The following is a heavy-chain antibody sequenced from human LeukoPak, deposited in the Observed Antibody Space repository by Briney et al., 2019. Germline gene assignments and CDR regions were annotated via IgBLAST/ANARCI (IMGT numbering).Heavy chain of an antibody. CDR2: INHSGST. CDR1: GGSFSGYY. V-gene: IGHV4-34*01. Sequence: SETLSLTCAVYGGSFSGYYRSWIRQPPGKGLEWIGEINHSGSTNYNPSLKSRVTISVDTSKNQFSLKLSSVTAADRAVYYCARGLRNYGNDYWGQGTLVTVSS. CDR3: ARGLRNYGNDY. D-gene: IGHD4-17*01. J-gene: IGHJ4*02.